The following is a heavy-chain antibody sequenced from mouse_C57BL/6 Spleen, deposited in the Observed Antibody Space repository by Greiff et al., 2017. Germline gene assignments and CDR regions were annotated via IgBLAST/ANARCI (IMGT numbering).Heavy chain of an antibody. CDR2: INPSTGGT. J-gene: IGHJ2*01. CDR3: AESIAYDYDGYFAY. V-gene: IGHV1-42*01. Sequence: VQLQQSGPELVKPGASVKISCKASGYSFTGYYMNWVKQSPEKSLEWIGEINPSTGGTPYNQKFKAKATLTVDKSSSTAYMQLKSLTSEDYAVHYSAESIAYDYDGYFAYWGQGTTLTVSS. CDR1: GYSFTGYY. D-gene: IGHD2-4*01.